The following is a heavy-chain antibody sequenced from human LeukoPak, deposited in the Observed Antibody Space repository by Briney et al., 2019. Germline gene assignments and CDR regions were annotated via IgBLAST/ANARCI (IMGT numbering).Heavy chain of an antibody. CDR3: AKDQEAARPDYYYYYMDV. CDR1: GFTFSTYG. CDR2: ISYDGSNK. J-gene: IGHJ6*03. Sequence: PGGSLRLSCAASGFTFSTYGMHWVRQAPGKGLEWVAVISYDGSNKYYADSVRGRFTISRDNSKNTLYLQMNSLRAEDTAVYYCAKDQEAARPDYYYYYMDVWGKGTTVTVSS. D-gene: IGHD6-6*01. V-gene: IGHV3-30*18.